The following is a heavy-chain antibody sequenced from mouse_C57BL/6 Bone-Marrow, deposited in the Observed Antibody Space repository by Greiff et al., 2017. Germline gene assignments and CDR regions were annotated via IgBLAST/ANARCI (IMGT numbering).Heavy chain of an antibody. V-gene: IGHV1-72*01. J-gene: IGHJ2*01. CDR2: IEPNSGGT. Sequence: QVQLQQPGAELVKPGASVKLSCKASGYTFTSYWMHWVKQRPGRGLEWIGRIEPNSGGTKYNEKLKSKATLNVDKPSSTAYMQLSSLTSEDSAVYYCARAHYYGSSYGYFDYWGQGTTLTVSS. CDR3: ARAHYYGSSYGYFDY. D-gene: IGHD1-1*01. CDR1: GYTFTSYW.